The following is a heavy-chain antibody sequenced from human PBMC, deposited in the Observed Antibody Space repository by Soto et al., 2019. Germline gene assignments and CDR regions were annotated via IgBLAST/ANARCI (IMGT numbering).Heavy chain of an antibody. CDR3: ARVFSDSSSFFDP. V-gene: IGHV4-31*03. CDR2: IYYSGST. Sequence: NPSETLSLTCTVSGGSISSGGYYWSWIRQHPGKGLEWIGYIYYSGSTYYNPSLKSRVTISVDTSKNQFSLKLSSVTAADTAVYYCARVFSDSSSFFDPWGQGTLVTV. J-gene: IGHJ5*02. D-gene: IGHD6-13*01. CDR1: GGSISSGGYY.